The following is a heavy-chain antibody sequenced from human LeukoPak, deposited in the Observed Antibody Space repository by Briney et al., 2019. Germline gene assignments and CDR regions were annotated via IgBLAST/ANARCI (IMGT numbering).Heavy chain of an antibody. V-gene: IGHV1-18*01. CDR3: ARLDGETGFDY. CDR2: ISAYNGNT. CDR1: GYTFTSYG. D-gene: IGHD4-17*01. Sequence: GASVKVSCKASGYTFTSYGISWVRQAPGQGLEWMGWISAYNGNTNYAQKLQGRVTTTTDTSTSTACMELRSLRSDDTAVYYCARLDGETGFDYWGQGTLVTVSS. J-gene: IGHJ4*02.